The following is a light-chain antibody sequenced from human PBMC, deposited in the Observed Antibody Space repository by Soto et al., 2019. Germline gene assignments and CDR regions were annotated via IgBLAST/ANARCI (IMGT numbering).Light chain of an antibody. CDR3: QQYSSSTPVT. CDR1: QSVSSSY. J-gene: IGKJ2*01. CDR2: GAS. Sequence: ESVLTQSPGTLSLSPGERATLSCRASQSVSSSYLAWYQQKPGQAPRLLIYGASSRATGIPDRFSGSGSETDFTLTISRLEPEDFAVYYCQQYSSSTPVTFGQGTKLEIK. V-gene: IGKV3-20*01.